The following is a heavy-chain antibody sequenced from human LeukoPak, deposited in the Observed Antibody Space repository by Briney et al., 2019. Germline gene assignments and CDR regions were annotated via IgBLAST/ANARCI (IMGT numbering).Heavy chain of an antibody. Sequence: ASVKVSCKASGYIFTNFGISWVRQARGQGLQWLGWISASNGNTNYAQKFRDRVTMSTDTSTGTAYLDVRSLTSDDTAVHYCARDHSNWNYAPDFWGQGTLVIVSS. CDR3: ARDHSNWNYAPDF. J-gene: IGHJ4*02. D-gene: IGHD1-7*01. CDR1: GYIFTNFG. V-gene: IGHV1-18*01. CDR2: ISASNGNT.